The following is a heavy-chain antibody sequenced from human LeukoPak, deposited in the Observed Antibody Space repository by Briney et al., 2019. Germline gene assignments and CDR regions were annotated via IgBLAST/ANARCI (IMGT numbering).Heavy chain of an antibody. V-gene: IGHV3-23*01. CDR3: AKDNFWSGWGYYYYYMDV. CDR2: ISCSGGST. J-gene: IGHJ6*03. CDR1: GFTFSSYA. D-gene: IGHD3-3*01. Sequence: GSLRLSCAASGFTFSSYAMSWVRQAPGKGLEWVSAISCSGGSTYYADSVKGRFTISRDNSKNTLYLQMNSLRAEDTAVYYCAKDNFWSGWGYYYYYMDVWGKGTTVTVSS.